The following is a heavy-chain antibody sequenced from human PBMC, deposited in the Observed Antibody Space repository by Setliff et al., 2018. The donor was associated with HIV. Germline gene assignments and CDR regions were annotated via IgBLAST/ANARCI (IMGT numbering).Heavy chain of an antibody. Sequence: PSETLSLTCTVSGGSISSHYWSWIRQPPGKGLEWIGSIYYSGSTSYNPSLKSRVTISVDTSKNQFSLKLSSVTAADTAVYYCARDSVGATQMDYWGQGTLVTVSS. D-gene: IGHD1-26*01. CDR1: GGSISSHY. CDR2: IYYSGST. V-gene: IGHV4-59*11. J-gene: IGHJ4*02. CDR3: ARDSVGATQMDY.